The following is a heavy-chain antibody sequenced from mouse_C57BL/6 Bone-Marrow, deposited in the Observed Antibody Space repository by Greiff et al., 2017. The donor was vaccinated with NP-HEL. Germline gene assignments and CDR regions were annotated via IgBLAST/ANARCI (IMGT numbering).Heavy chain of an antibody. J-gene: IGHJ2*01. Sequence: QVQLKESGAELVMPGASVKLSCKASGYTFTSYSMHWVKQRPGQGLEWIGGIEPYDSYTNYNQKFKGKSTLTIDKSSSTAYMQLSSLTSEDSAVYYCARSYGSPFDYWGQGTTLTVSS. CDR1: GYTFTSYS. CDR2: IEPYDSYT. V-gene: IGHV1-69*01. CDR3: ARSYGSPFDY. D-gene: IGHD1-1*01.